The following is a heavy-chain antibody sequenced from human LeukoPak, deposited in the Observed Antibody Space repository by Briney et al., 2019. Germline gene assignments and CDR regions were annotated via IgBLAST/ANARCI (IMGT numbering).Heavy chain of an antibody. CDR1: GFTFDDYA. CDR3: AKEIFGGDYEPLAKGAFDI. J-gene: IGHJ3*02. CDR2: ISWNSGSI. V-gene: IGHV3-9*01. Sequence: GGSLRLSCAASGFTFDDYAMHWVRQAPGKGLEWVSGISWNSGSIGYADSVKGRFTISRDNAKNSLYLQMNSLRAEDTALYYCAKEIFGGDYEPLAKGAFDIWGQGTMVTVSS. D-gene: IGHD4-17*01.